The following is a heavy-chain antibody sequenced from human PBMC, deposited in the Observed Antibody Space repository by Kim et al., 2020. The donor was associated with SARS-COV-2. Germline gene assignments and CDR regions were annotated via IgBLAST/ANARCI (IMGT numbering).Heavy chain of an antibody. D-gene: IGHD3-3*01. CDR1: GGSFSGYY. Sequence: SETLSLTCAVYGGSFSGYYWSWIRQPPGKGLEWIGEINHSGSTNYNPSLKSRVTISVDTSKNQFSLKLSSVTAADTAVYYCARGLEYYDFWSGLDNWFDP. CDR2: INHSGST. J-gene: IGHJ5*02. CDR3: ARGLEYYDFWSGLDNWFDP. V-gene: IGHV4-34*01.